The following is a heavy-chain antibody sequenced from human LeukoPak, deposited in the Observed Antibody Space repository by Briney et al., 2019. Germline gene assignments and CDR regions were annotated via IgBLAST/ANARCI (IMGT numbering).Heavy chain of an antibody. Sequence: GRSLRLSCAASGFTFSSYAMHWVRQAPGKGLEWVAVITYDGSNKYYADSVKGRFTISRDNSKNTLYLQMNSLRAEDTAVYYCASPDREIAEPWGQGTLVTVSS. J-gene: IGHJ5*02. D-gene: IGHD5-24*01. CDR2: ITYDGSNK. V-gene: IGHV3-30*01. CDR1: GFTFSSYA. CDR3: ASPDREIAEP.